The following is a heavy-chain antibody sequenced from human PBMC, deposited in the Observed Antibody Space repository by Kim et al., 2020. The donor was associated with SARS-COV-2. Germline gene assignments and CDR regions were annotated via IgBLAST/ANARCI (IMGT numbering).Heavy chain of an antibody. J-gene: IGHJ4*02. CDR3: TTEIHY. Sequence: TDGGTTDYAAPVKGRFTISRDDSKNTLYLQMNSLKTEDTAVYYCTTEIHYWGQGTLVTVSS. CDR2: TDGGTT. V-gene: IGHV3-15*01.